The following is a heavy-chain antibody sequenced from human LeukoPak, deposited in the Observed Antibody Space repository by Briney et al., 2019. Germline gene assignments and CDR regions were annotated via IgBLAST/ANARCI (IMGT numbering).Heavy chain of an antibody. D-gene: IGHD3-22*01. CDR3: AKDWGTYYYDSCGYRGDAFDI. J-gene: IGHJ3*02. CDR1: GFTFSSYG. CDR2: IRYDGSNK. V-gene: IGHV3-30*02. Sequence: GGSLRLSCAASGFTFSSYGMHWVRQAPGKGLEWVAFIRYDGSNKYYADSVKGRFTISRDNSKNTLYLQMNSLRAEDTAVYYCAKDWGTYYYDSCGYRGDAFDIWGQGTMVTVSS.